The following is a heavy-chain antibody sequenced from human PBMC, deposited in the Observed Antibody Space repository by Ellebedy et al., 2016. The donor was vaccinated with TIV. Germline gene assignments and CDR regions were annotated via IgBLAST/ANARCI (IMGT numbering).Heavy chain of an antibody. CDR1: GGTFSSYA. V-gene: IGHV1-18*01. D-gene: IGHD5-12*01. CDR2: ISAYNGNA. Sequence: ASVKVSCKTSGGTFSSYAISWVRQAPGQGLEWMGWISAYNGNANYAQKLQGRVTMTTDTSTSTAYMELRSLRSDDTAVYYCARAGGYSGYGWDWFDPWGQGTLVTVSS. J-gene: IGHJ5*02. CDR3: ARAGGYSGYGWDWFDP.